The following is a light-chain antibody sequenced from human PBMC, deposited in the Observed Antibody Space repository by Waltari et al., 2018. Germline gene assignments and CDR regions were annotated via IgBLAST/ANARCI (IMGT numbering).Light chain of an antibody. V-gene: IGLV1-47*01. CDR3: GTWDGSLSAWV. CDR2: RNN. Sequence: QSVLTQPPSASGTPGQRVTIPCSGSSSNIGSNYVYWYQQVPGTAPKLLIYRNNQRPSGVPDRFSGSKSGTSASLAISGLRSEDEADYYCGTWDGSLSAWVFGGGTKLTVL. CDR1: SSNIGSNY. J-gene: IGLJ3*02.